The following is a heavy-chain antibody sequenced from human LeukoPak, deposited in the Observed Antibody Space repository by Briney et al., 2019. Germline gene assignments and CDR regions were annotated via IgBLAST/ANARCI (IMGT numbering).Heavy chain of an antibody. J-gene: IGHJ5*02. V-gene: IGHV3-21*01. CDR2: ISSSSSYI. D-gene: IGHD2-15*01. Sequence: GGSLRLSCAASGFTFSSYSMNWVRQAPGKGLEWVSSISSSSSYIYYADSVKGRFTISRDNSKNTLYLQMNSLRAEDTAVYYCARDLKIVVVVAATYGFDPWGQGTLVTVSS. CDR3: ARDLKIVVVVAATYGFDP. CDR1: GFTFSSYS.